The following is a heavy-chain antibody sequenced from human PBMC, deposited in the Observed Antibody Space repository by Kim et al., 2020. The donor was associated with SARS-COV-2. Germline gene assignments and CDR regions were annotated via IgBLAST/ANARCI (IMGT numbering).Heavy chain of an antibody. D-gene: IGHD2-2*01. Sequence: SCPDSVEGRVTISRDNAKNTLYLQMNSLRDEDTAIYYCTRGCLTTSCPSDYWGQGTLVTVSS. V-gene: IGHV3-74*01. CDR3: TRGCLTTSCPSDY. J-gene: IGHJ4*02.